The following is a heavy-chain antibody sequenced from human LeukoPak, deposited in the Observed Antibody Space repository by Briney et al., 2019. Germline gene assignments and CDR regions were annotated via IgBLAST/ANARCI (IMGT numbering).Heavy chain of an antibody. CDR3: ARVTGYMIEDYFDY. V-gene: IGHV4-59*01. J-gene: IGHJ4*02. CDR2: IYYSGST. CDR1: GGSFSGYY. D-gene: IGHD3-22*01. Sequence: SSETLSLTCAVYGGSFSGYYWSWIRQPPGKGLEWIGYIYYSGSTNYNPSLKSRVTISVDTSKNQFSLRLSSVTAADTAVYYCARVTGYMIEDYFDYWGQGTLVTVSS.